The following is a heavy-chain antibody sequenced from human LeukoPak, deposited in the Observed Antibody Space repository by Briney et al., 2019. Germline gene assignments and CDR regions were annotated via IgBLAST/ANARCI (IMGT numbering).Heavy chain of an antibody. CDR2: IYSNGDT. CDR1: GFTVTTMY. Sequence: PGGSLRLSCAASGFTVTTMYMSWVRQAPGKGLEWVSVIYSNGDTYHADSVKGRFTISRDNSKNTLLLQMNSLRAEDTAVYYCARDSYEVGATFDYWGQGTLVTVSS. D-gene: IGHD1-26*01. V-gene: IGHV3-66*01. CDR3: ARDSYEVGATFDY. J-gene: IGHJ4*02.